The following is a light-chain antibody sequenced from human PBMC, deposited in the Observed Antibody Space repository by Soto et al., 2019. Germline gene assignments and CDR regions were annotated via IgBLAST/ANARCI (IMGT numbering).Light chain of an antibody. V-gene: IGLV2-14*01. J-gene: IGLJ1*01. CDR3: SSYISSNTLEV. Sequence: QSVLIQPASVSGSPGQSITISCTGTSRDVGGSNYVSWYQHHPHRAPKLLIYEVNYRPSGVSSRFSGSKSGNTASLIISGLQAEDEADYYCSSYISSNTLEVFGVGTTVTVL. CDR1: SRDVGGSNY. CDR2: EVN.